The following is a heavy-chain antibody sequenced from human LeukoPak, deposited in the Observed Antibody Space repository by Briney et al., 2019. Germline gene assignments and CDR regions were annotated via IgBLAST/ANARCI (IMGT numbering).Heavy chain of an antibody. J-gene: IGHJ5*02. CDR2: IYYSGST. Sequence: SETLSLTCTVSGGSISSYYWSWIRQPPGKGLEWIGYIYYSGSTNYNPSLKSRVTISVDTSKNQFSLKLTSVTVADTAVYYCARVRGYGDPNWFDPWGQGTLVTVSS. D-gene: IGHD4-17*01. CDR3: ARVRGYGDPNWFDP. V-gene: IGHV4-59*01. CDR1: GGSISSYY.